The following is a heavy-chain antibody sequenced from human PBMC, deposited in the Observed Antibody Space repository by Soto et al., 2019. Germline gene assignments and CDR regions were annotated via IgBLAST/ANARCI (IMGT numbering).Heavy chain of an antibody. CDR1: GDSFTSYW. D-gene: IGHD2-15*01. CDR2: IHPGDSDT. J-gene: IGHJ4*02. CDR3: ARSRTYGGNSFDY. Sequence: PXESLKISRSTSGDSFTSYWIGWVRQIPGKGLEWMGIIHPGDSDTRYSPSFQGQVTISADKSISTAYLQWSSLKASDTAIYYCARSRTYGGNSFDYWGQGTLVTVSS. V-gene: IGHV5-51*01.